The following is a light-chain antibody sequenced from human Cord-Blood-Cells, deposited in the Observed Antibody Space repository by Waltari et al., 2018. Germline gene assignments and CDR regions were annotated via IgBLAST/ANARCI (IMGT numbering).Light chain of an antibody. V-gene: IGLV2-23*01. CDR3: CSYAGSSTFVV. J-gene: IGLJ2*01. CDR1: SSDLVIYTL. Sequence: QSALTQPASVSGSPGQSITISCTGTSSDLVIYTLVSRYQQHPGKAPNLMIYEGSKRPSGVSNRFSGSKSGNTASLTISGLQAEDEADYYCCSYAGSSTFVVFGGGTKLTVL. CDR2: EGS.